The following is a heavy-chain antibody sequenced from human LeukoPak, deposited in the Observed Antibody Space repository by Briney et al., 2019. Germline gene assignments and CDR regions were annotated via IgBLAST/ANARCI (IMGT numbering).Heavy chain of an antibody. CDR2: ISSSSNYI. Sequence: GGSLRLSCGASGFTFSSYSMNWVRQAPGKGLEWVSSISSSSNYIFYADSVKGRFTISRDNARNSLYLQMNSLRAEDTAVYYCASTLTPYYFDYWGQGTLVTVSS. V-gene: IGHV3-21*01. CDR1: GFTFSSYS. CDR3: ASTLTPYYFDY. J-gene: IGHJ4*02.